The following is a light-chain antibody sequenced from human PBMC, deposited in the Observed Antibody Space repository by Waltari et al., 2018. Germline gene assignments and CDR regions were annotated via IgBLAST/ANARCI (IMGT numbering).Light chain of an antibody. J-gene: IGLJ2*01. V-gene: IGLV4-69*01. CDR1: SEHSAYA. Sequence: QLAVTQSPSASASLGASVKLTCTLRSEHSAYAIACPQHQPEKGPRFLMKIDGGGGHTKGDGIPDRFSGFSSGAERYLTISSLQYEDEAAYYCQTWDPDTVVFGGGTKLTV. CDR3: QTWDPDTVV. CDR2: IDGGGGH.